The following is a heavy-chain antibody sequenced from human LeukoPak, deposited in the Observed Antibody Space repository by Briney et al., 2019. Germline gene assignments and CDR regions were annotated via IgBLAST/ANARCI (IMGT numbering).Heavy chain of an antibody. V-gene: IGHV1-18*01. J-gene: IGHJ4*02. D-gene: IGHD6-13*01. Sequence: ASVKVSCKASGYTFTSYGISWVRQAPGQGLEWMGWISAYNGNTNYAQKLQGRVTMTTDTSTSTAYMELRSLRSDDTAVYYCPRDAGQQLPRYYFDYWGQGTLVTVSS. CDR1: GYTFTSYG. CDR2: ISAYNGNT. CDR3: PRDAGQQLPRYYFDY.